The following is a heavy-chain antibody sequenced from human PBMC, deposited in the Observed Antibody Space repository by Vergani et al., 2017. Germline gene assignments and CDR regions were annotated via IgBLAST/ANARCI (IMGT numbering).Heavy chain of an antibody. CDR3: ARDRGYDSSGSGFDY. J-gene: IGHJ4*02. Sequence: QVQLVQSGAEVKKPGASVKVSCKASGYTFTSYAMHWVRQAPGQRLEWMGWINAGNGNTKYSQKFQGRVTITRDTSASTAYMELSSLRSEDTAVYYCARDRGYDSSGSGFDYWGQGTLVTVSS. V-gene: IGHV1-3*01. CDR1: GYTFTSYA. CDR2: INAGNGNT. D-gene: IGHD3-22*01.